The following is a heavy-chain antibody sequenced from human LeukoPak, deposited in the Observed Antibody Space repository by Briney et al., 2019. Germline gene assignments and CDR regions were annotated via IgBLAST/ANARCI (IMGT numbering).Heavy chain of an antibody. Sequence: PGGSLRLSCAVSGFPFSFCEMNWVRQAPGKGLEWVSNIGSSGTTIYYAYSVKGRFSISRDNAKSSLYLQMNSLRVEDTAVYYCALLAVASDFDYWGQGALVTVSS. J-gene: IGHJ4*02. CDR2: IGSSGTTI. V-gene: IGHV3-48*03. D-gene: IGHD6-19*01. CDR1: GFPFSFCE. CDR3: ALLAVASDFDY.